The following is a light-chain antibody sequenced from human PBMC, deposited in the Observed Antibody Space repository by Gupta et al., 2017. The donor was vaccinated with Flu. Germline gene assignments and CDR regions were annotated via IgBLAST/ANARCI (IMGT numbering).Light chain of an antibody. V-gene: IGKV4-1*01. CDR3: QQYYSAPYA. J-gene: IGKJ2*01. CDR2: GAS. Sequence: DIVMTQSPDSLTVSVGERATINCKSSQSLLSNSNNRNYLGWYQQKPGQSPRLLIYGASTRESGVPQRFSGSGTGTDFTLTISNLQAEDVAVYYCQQYYSAPYALGQGTKLEIK. CDR1: QSLLSNSNNRNY.